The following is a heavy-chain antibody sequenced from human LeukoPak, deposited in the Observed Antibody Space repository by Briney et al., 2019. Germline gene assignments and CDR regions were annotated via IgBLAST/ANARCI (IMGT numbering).Heavy chain of an antibody. Sequence: SETLSLTCTVSGGXISNYYCSWLRQPPGKGLEWIGYIYYSGSSNYNPSLRSRLTISVDTSKNQFSLKLSSVTAADTAVYYCARGGTYNAGWPYFDSWGQGTLVTVSS. CDR3: ARGGTYNAGWPYFDS. CDR1: GGXISNYY. J-gene: IGHJ4*02. V-gene: IGHV4-59*01. CDR2: IYYSGSS. D-gene: IGHD1-14*01.